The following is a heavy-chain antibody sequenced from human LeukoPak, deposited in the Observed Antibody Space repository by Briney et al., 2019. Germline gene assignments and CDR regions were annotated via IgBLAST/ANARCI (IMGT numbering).Heavy chain of an antibody. Sequence: SETLSLTCAVCGGSFSGYYWSWIRQPPGKGLEWIGEINHSGSTNYNPSLKSRVTISVDTSKNQFSLKLSSVTAADTAVYYCARAYGSGSVWFDPWGQGTLVTVSS. CDR2: INHSGST. CDR1: GGSFSGYY. V-gene: IGHV4-34*01. J-gene: IGHJ5*02. CDR3: ARAYGSGSVWFDP. D-gene: IGHD3-10*01.